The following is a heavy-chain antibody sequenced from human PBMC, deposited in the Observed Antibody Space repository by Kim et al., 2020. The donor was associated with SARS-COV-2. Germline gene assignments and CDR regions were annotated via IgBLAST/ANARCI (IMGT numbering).Heavy chain of an antibody. D-gene: IGHD3-10*01. Sequence: SVKGRFTISRDNSKNTLSLQMNSLGAEDTAVYYCAKEEEEVRGVIRWFDPWGQGTLVTVSS. CDR3: AKEEEEVRGVIRWFDP. J-gene: IGHJ5*02. V-gene: IGHV3-23*01.